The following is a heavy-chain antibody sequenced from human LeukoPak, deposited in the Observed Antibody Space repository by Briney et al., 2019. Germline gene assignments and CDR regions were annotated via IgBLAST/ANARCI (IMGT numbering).Heavy chain of an antibody. CDR1: GASISGSY. D-gene: IGHD2-15*01. CDR3: ARDKVVGATHSNHYYYYYGMDV. Sequence: SETLSLTCSVSGASISGSYWSWIRQPPGKGLEWIGYIYNSGSTNYNPSLKSRVTISVDTSKNQFSLKLSSVTAADTAVYYCARDKVVGATHSNHYYYYYGMDVWGQGTTVTVSS. CDR2: IYNSGST. J-gene: IGHJ6*02. V-gene: IGHV4-59*01.